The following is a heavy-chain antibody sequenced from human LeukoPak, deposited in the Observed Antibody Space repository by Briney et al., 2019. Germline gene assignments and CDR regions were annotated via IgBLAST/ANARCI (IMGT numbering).Heavy chain of an antibody. CDR1: GFTLCSYA. Sequence: PGGALRLSFGAPGFTLCSYAMRRGPQAPGKGLEWVSSISGSGGSTYYADSVKGRFTISRDNSKNTLYLQMNSLRAEDTAVYYCAKRGYCSSTSCYVGTNDYWGQGTLVTVSS. V-gene: IGHV3-23*01. CDR2: ISGSGGST. CDR3: AKRGYCSSTSCYVGTNDY. J-gene: IGHJ4*02. D-gene: IGHD2-2*01.